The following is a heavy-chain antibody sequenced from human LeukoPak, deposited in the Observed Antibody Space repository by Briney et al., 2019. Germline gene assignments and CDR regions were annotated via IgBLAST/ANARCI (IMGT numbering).Heavy chain of an antibody. D-gene: IGHD1-26*01. V-gene: IGHV1-2*02. CDR2: IKPNSGGT. J-gene: IGHJ4*02. CDR3: ARSDSEGATNGYY. CDR1: GGTFSSYA. Sequence: ASVKVSCKASGGTFSSYAISWVRQAPGQGLEWVGWIKPNSGGTSYAQKFQGRVTMTRDTSITTAYMELSRVRSDDTAVYFCARSDSEGATNGYYWGPGTLVTVSS.